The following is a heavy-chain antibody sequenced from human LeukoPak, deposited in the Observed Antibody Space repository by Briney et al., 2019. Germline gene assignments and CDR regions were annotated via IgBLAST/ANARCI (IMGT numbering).Heavy chain of an antibody. V-gene: IGHV4-59*01. Sequence: PSETLSLTCTVSSDSLSSYYWNWIRQPPGKGLEWIGHIYHSGSTSYNPSLKSRVTISMDMPKNQFSLKVTSVTAADTAVYYCTREYDSAGLPDYWGQGTLVTVSS. CDR1: SDSLSSYY. CDR2: IYHSGST. CDR3: TREYDSAGLPDY. J-gene: IGHJ4*02. D-gene: IGHD3-22*01.